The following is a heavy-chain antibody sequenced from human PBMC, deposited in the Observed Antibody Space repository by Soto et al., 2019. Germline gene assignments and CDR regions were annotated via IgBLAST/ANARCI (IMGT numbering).Heavy chain of an antibody. CDR3: ARVPPYYFNSSGYYQYGMNF. J-gene: IGHJ6*02. CDR1: GYTFTSYA. D-gene: IGHD3-22*01. Sequence: ASVKVSCKASGYTFTSYAMHWVRQAPGQRLEWMGWINAGNGNTKYSQKFQGRVTITRDTSASTAYMELSSLRSEDTAAYYCARVPPYYFNSSGYYQYGMNFRAQGTTVTVS. CDR2: INAGNGNT. V-gene: IGHV1-3*01.